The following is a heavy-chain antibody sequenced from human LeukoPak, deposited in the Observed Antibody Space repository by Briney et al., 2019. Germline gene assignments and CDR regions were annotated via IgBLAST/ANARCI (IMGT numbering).Heavy chain of an antibody. Sequence: GGSLRLSCAASGFTFRHYAMSWVRQAPGKGLEWVSIIYSGGSTYYADSVKGRFTISRDNSKNTLYLQMNSLRAEDTAVYYCASYRYGSSFAFDIWGQGTMVTVSS. CDR1: GFTFRHYA. J-gene: IGHJ3*02. D-gene: IGHD6-6*01. CDR3: ASYRYGSSFAFDI. V-gene: IGHV3-66*01. CDR2: IYSGGST.